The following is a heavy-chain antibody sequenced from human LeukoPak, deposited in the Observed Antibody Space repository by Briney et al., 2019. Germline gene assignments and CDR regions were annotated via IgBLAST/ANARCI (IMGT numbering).Heavy chain of an antibody. CDR3: AREWLWGNYYFDY. V-gene: IGHV3-7*01. J-gene: IGHJ4*02. D-gene: IGHD5-18*01. CDR1: GFTFSSYW. Sequence: GGSLRLSCAASGFTFSSYWMSWVRQAPGKGLEWVANIKQDGSEKYYVDSVKGRFTISRDNAKNSLYLQMNSLRAEGTAVYYCAREWLWGNYYFDYWGQGTLVTVSS. CDR2: IKQDGSEK.